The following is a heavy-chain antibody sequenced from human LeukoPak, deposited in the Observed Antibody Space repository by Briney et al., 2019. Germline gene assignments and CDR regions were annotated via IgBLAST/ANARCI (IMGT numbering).Heavy chain of an antibody. CDR3: ARGSGLRSNYEF. CDR1: GGSISSGGDS. Sequence: SQTLSLTCAVSGGSISSGGDSWSWVRQPPGKGLEWIGYIYHSGSTYYNPSLKSRVTMSVDRSKNQFSLKPSSVTAADTAVYYCARGSGLRSNYEFWGQGTLVTVSS. D-gene: IGHD4-11*01. J-gene: IGHJ4*02. CDR2: IYHSGST. V-gene: IGHV4-30-2*01.